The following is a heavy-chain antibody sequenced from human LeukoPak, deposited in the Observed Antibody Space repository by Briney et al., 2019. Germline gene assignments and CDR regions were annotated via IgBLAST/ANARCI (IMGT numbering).Heavy chain of an antibody. CDR3: ARFYCSTTSCDPRGYSYGFDQ. CDR1: GGTFSSYA. Sequence: ASVKVSCKASGGTFSSYAISWVRHAPGQGLEWMGWITAYNGNTNYGQKFQGRVTMTTDISTITAYMELRSLRSDDTAVYYCARFYCSTTSCDPRGYSYGFDQWGQGTLVTVS. CDR2: ITAYNGNT. J-gene: IGHJ4*02. V-gene: IGHV1-18*01. D-gene: IGHD2-2*01.